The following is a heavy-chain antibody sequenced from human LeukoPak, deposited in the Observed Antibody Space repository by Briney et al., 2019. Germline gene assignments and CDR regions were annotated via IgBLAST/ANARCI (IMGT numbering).Heavy chain of an antibody. CDR2: MNPNSGNT. D-gene: IGHD6-13*01. J-gene: IGHJ5*02. CDR1: GDTFTSYY. V-gene: IGHV1-8*02. Sequence: ASLKGSCKASGDTFTSYYINWVGQATGEGREWMVWMNPNSGNTGYAQKFQGRVTMTRNTSISTAYMELSSLRSEDTAVYYCARGRAAAGTSWFDPWGQGTLVTVSS. CDR3: ARGRAAAGTSWFDP.